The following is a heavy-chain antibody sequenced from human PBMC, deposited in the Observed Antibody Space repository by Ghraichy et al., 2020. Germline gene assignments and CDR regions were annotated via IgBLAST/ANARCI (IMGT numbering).Heavy chain of an antibody. D-gene: IGHD3-22*01. J-gene: IGHJ4*02. CDR3: TTDYYDSSGYYYPHDY. CDR2: IKSKTDGGTT. Sequence: GGSLRLSCAASGFTFSKAWMNWVRQAPGKGLEWVGHIKSKTDGGTTDYTAPVKARFTISRDDSKNTLYLQMNSLKTEDTAVYYCTTDYYDSSGYYYPHDYWGQGTLVTVSS. CDR1: GFTFSKAW. V-gene: IGHV3-15*01.